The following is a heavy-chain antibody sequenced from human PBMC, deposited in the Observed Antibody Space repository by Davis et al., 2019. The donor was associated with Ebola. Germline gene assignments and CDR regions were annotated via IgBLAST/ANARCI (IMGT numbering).Heavy chain of an antibody. V-gene: IGHV4-39*07. Sequence: MPSETLSLTCTVSGGSISSSSYYWGWIRQPPGKGLEWIGSIYYSGSTYYNPSLKSRVTISVDTSKNQFSLKLSSVTAADTAVYYCARVSNYDSSGYYYSAAFDIWGQGTIVTVSS. D-gene: IGHD3-22*01. CDR3: ARVSNYDSSGYYYSAAFDI. CDR1: GGSISSSSYY. CDR2: IYYSGST. J-gene: IGHJ3*02.